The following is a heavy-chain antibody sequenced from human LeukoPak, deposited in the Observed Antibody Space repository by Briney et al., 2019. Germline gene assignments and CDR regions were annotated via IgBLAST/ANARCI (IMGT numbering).Heavy chain of an antibody. CDR2: ISSSSATI. V-gene: IGHV3-48*04. J-gene: IGHJ4*02. D-gene: IGHD1-26*01. CDR1: GFTFSSYS. CDR3: ARVFQWETPAY. Sequence: GGSLRLSCAASGFTFSSYSMNWVRQAPGKGLEWISYISSSSATIYYADSVKGRFTVSRDNAKNSLSLRMNSLRAEDTAVYYCARVFQWETPAYWGQGTLVTVSS.